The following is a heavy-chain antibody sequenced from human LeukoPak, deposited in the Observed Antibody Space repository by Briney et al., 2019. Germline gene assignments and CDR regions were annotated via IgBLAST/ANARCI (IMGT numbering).Heavy chain of an antibody. D-gene: IGHD3-10*01. CDR1: GGSIGSSNW. CDR2: IYYSGNT. CDR3: AREVRFSMVRGEIDC. V-gene: IGHV4-4*02. J-gene: IGHJ4*02. Sequence: SGTLSLTCAVSGGSIGSSNWWSWVRQPPGKGLEWIGEIYYSGNTNYNPSLKSRVTISIDKSKNQFSLKLSSVTAADTAVYYYAREVRFSMVRGEIDCWGQGTLVTVSS.